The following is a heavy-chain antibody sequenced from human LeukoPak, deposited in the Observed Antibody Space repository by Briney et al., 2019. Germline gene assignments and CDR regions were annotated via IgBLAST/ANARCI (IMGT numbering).Heavy chain of an antibody. CDR2: IYYSGST. Sequence: SETLSLACTVSGGSISSYYWSWIRQPPGKGLEWIGYIYYSGSTNYNPSLKSRVTISVDTSKNQFSLKLSSVTAADTAVYYCARGDYYDSSGYYYSLSSWYYYGMDVWGQGTTVTVSS. J-gene: IGHJ6*02. V-gene: IGHV4-59*01. D-gene: IGHD3-22*01. CDR1: GGSISSYY. CDR3: ARGDYYDSSGYYYSLSSWYYYGMDV.